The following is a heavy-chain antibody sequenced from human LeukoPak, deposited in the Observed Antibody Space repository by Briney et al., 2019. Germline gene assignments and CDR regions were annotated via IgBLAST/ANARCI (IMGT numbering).Heavy chain of an antibody. Sequence: GASVKVSCKVSGYTLTELSMHWVRQAPGKGLEWMGGFDPEGGETIYAQKFQGRVTMTEDTSTDTAYMELSSLRSEDTAVYYCATAIAAADNFDYWGQGTLVTVSS. CDR3: ATAIAAADNFDY. J-gene: IGHJ4*02. CDR1: GYTLTELS. D-gene: IGHD6-13*01. CDR2: FDPEGGET. V-gene: IGHV1-24*01.